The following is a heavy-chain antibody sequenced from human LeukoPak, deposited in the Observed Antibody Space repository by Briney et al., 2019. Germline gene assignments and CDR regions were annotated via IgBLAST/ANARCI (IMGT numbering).Heavy chain of an antibody. CDR1: GFTFNTYT. Sequence: GGSLRLSCAASGFTFNTYTMNWVRQAPGKGLEWVSSISASSSYLYYADSVQGRFTIYRYNFKNTLYLQMNSLRAEDTAVYYCSRSDYLDCWGQGTLVTVSS. CDR3: SRSDYLDC. V-gene: IGHV3-21*04. J-gene: IGHJ4*02. CDR2: ISASSSYL.